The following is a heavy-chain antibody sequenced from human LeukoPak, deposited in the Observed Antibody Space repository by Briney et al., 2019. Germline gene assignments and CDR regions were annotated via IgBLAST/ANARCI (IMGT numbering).Heavy chain of an antibody. CDR2: IYYSGST. V-gene: IGHV4-39*07. Sequence: SETLSLTCTVSGGSISSSSYYWGWIRQPPGKGLEWIGSIYYSGSTNYNPSLKSRVTISVDTSKNQFSLKLSSVTAADTAVYYCARRGWDGDYLDYWGQGTLVTVSS. D-gene: IGHD4-17*01. CDR3: ARRGWDGDYLDY. J-gene: IGHJ4*02. CDR1: GGSISSSSYY.